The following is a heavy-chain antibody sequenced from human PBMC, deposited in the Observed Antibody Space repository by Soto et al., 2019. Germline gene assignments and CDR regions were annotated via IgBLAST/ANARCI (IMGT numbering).Heavy chain of an antibody. CDR1: GYTFTSYA. J-gene: IGHJ6*02. CDR3: ARDSPLFDFGVVIGYYGMDV. D-gene: IGHD3-3*01. V-gene: IGHV1-3*01. Sequence: ASVKVSCKASGYTFTSYAMHWVRQAPGQRLEWMGWINAGNGNTKYSQKFQGRVTITRDTSASTAYMELSSLRSEDTAVYYCARDSPLFDFGVVIGYYGMDVWGQGTTVTVSS. CDR2: INAGNGNT.